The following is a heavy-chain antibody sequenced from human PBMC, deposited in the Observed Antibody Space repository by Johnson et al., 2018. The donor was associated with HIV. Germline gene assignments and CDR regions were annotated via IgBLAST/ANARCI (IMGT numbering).Heavy chain of an antibody. CDR1: GFTFSSYD. V-gene: IGHV3-13*01. CDR3: ARTLGFGTEDAFDI. CDR2: ISTAGDT. J-gene: IGHJ3*02. D-gene: IGHD3-10*01. Sequence: VQLVESGGGLAQPGGSLRLSCAASGFTFSSYDMHWVRQATGKGLEWVSTISTAGDTYYPGSVKGRFTISRENAENSLYLQMNSLRAGDTAVYYCARTLGFGTEDAFDIWGQGTMVTVSS.